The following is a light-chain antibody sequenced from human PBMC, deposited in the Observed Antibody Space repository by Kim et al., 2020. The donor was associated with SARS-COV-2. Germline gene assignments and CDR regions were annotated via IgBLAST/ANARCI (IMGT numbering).Light chain of an antibody. CDR2: GNS. V-gene: IGLV1-40*01. CDR1: SSNSGAGND. Sequence: RVTNACTGSSSNSGAGNDVHWYQRLPGTAPKLLIYGNSNRPSGVPDRFSGSKSGTPASLAITGLQAEDEADYYCQSYDSSLSGWVFGGGTQRTVL. CDR3: QSYDSSLSGWV. J-gene: IGLJ3*02.